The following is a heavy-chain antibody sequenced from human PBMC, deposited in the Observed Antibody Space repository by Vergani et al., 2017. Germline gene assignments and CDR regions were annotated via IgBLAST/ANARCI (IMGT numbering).Heavy chain of an antibody. CDR3: AKDLMGATGYYFDY. V-gene: IGHV3-30*18. CDR2: ISYDGSNK. CDR1: VFTFSSYG. D-gene: IGHD1-26*01. J-gene: IGHJ4*02. Sequence: QVQLVESGGGVVQPGRSLRLSCAASVFTFSSYGMHWVRQAPGKGLEWVAVISYDGSNKYYADSVKGRFTICRDNSKNTLYLQMNSLRAEDTAVYYCAKDLMGATGYYFDYWGQGTLVTVSS.